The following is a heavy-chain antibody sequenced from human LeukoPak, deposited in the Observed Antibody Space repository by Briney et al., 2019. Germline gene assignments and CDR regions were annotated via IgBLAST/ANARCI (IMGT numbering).Heavy chain of an antibody. CDR3: AVLGSGWPSFDY. CDR2: VNPNSDGT. Sequence: ASVKVSCKASGYTFTGYYIHWVRQAPATGLEWMGWVNPNSDGTYYAQKFQGRVTMTRDTSISTAYMELTSLRSDDTAVYYCAVLGSGWPSFDYWGQGTLVTVSS. J-gene: IGHJ4*02. CDR1: GYTFTGYY. D-gene: IGHD6-19*01. V-gene: IGHV1-2*02.